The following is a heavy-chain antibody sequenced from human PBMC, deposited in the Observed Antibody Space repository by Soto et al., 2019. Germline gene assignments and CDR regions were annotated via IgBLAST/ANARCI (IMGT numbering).Heavy chain of an antibody. J-gene: IGHJ4*02. V-gene: IGHV1-46*01. D-gene: IGHD2-15*01. CDR2: INPSGGST. CDR3: ARSYCSGGSCPDY. CDR1: GYTFTDYF. Sequence: QVQLVQSGAEVKKPGASVVISCKASGYTFTDYFMQWVRQAPGQGLEWMGIINPSGGSTSYALKFQGRVTMTRDTSTSTVYMELASLRSEDTAVYYCARSYCSGGSCPDYWAQGTLVTVSS.